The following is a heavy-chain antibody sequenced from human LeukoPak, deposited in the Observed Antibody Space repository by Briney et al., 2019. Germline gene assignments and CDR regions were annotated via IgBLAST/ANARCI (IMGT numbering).Heavy chain of an antibody. D-gene: IGHD6-19*01. Sequence: SETLSLTCTVSGGPISSYYWSWIRQPPGKGLEWIGCIYYSGSTNYNPPLKSRVTISVDTSKNQFSLKLSSVTAADTAVYYCARARSGWWDPLDYWGQGTLVTVSS. J-gene: IGHJ4*02. CDR3: ARARSGWWDPLDY. CDR2: IYYSGST. V-gene: IGHV4-59*01. CDR1: GGPISSYY.